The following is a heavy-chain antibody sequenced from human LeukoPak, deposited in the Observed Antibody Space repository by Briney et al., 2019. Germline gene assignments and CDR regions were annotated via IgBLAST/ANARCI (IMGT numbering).Heavy chain of an antibody. J-gene: IGHJ4*02. Sequence: GGSLRLSCAASGFTCSSYAMSWARQAPGKGLVWVSRISTDGYTTDYADFVQGRFTASRDNTKNTWSLEMNSLRAEDTAVYYCVVGGSPGYWGQGTLVTVSS. D-gene: IGHD2-15*01. CDR3: VVGGSPGY. CDR1: GFTCSSYA. V-gene: IGHV3-74*01. CDR2: ISTDGYTT.